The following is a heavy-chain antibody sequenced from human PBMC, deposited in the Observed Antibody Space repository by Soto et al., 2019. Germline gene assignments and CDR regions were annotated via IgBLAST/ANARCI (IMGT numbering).Heavy chain of an antibody. CDR1: GGTFSSYA. D-gene: IGHD1-26*01. CDR3: AREVGATLNWFDP. CDR2: IIPIFGTA. J-gene: IGHJ5*02. Sequence: QVQLVQSGAEVKKPGSSVTVSCKASGGTFSSYAISWVRQVPGQGLEWMGGIIPIFGTANYAQKFQGRVTITADESTSTAYMERSSLRSEDTAVYYCAREVGATLNWFDPWGQGTLVTVSS. V-gene: IGHV1-69*01.